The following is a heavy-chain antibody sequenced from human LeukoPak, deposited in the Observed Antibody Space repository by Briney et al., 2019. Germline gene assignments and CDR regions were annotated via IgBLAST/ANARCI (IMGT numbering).Heavy chain of an antibody. CDR1: GFSFSGSW. Sequence: GGSLRLSCAASGFSFSGSWMHWVRQAPAKGLVWVSRINSDGSTTTYADSVQGRFTISRDNAKNTLYLQMNSLRAEDTAVYYCASGFLSGRGVIGYWGQGTLVTVSP. CDR3: ASGFLSGRGVIGY. CDR2: INSDGSTT. D-gene: IGHD3-10*01. J-gene: IGHJ4*02. V-gene: IGHV3-74*03.